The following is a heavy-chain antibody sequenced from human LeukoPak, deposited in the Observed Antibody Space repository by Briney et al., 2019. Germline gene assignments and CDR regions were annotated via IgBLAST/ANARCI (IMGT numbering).Heavy chain of an antibody. CDR3: ATAPEYSDYVFYYFDY. CDR2: IIPIFGTA. J-gene: IGHJ4*02. CDR1: GGTFSSYA. Sequence: SVKVSCKASGGTFSSYAISWVRQAPGQGLEWVGGIIPIFGTANYAQKFQGRVTITADKSTSTAYMELSSLRSEDAAVYYCATAPEYSDYVFYYFDYWGQGTLVTVSS. V-gene: IGHV1-69*06. D-gene: IGHD4-11*01.